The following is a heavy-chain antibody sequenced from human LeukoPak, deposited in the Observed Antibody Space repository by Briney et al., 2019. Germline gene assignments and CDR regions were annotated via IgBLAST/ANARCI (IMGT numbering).Heavy chain of an antibody. CDR3: ARDGHGDFWRARRTYYMDV. J-gene: IGHJ6*03. V-gene: IGHV3-74*01. D-gene: IGHD3-3*01. CDR1: GFTLSSYW. CDR2: LNGDVSDP. Sequence: GGSLRLSCAASGFTLSSYWMHWVRQVPGKGLVWVARLNGDVSDPTYADSVKGRFTISGDNAKNTLYLEMNSLRAEDTAVYYCARDGHGDFWRARRTYYMDVWGKGTTVTVSS.